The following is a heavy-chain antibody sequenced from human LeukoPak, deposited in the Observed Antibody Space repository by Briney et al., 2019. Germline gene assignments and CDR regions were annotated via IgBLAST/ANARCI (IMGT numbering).Heavy chain of an antibody. Sequence: GGSLRLSCAASGFTSSNYAMTWVRQAPGKGLEWVSTISGSGGSAYYADSVKGRFTISRDNSKNTLFLQMNSLRAEDTALYSCAKLSGKTVAGTNYYFDYWGQGTLVTVSS. V-gene: IGHV3-23*01. J-gene: IGHJ4*02. CDR2: ISGSGGSA. D-gene: IGHD6-19*01. CDR3: AKLSGKTVAGTNYYFDY. CDR1: GFTSSNYA.